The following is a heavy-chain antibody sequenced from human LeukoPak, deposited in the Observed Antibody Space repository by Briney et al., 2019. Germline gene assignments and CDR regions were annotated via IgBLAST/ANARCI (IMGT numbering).Heavy chain of an antibody. Sequence: ASVKVSCKASGYTXTGYYIDGVRQAPGQGLESMGWINSDSGGTNYAQKFQGRVTMTRDTSTSTAYMELSSLRSDDMAFYYCARDTITVTTPYFDYWGQGTLVTVPS. CDR2: INSDSGGT. D-gene: IGHD4-17*01. V-gene: IGHV1-2*02. CDR3: ARDTITVTTPYFDY. J-gene: IGHJ4*02. CDR1: GYTXTGYY.